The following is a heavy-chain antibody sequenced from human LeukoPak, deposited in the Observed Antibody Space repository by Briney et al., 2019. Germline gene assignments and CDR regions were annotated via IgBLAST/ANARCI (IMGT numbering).Heavy chain of an antibody. Sequence: SVEVSCKASGGTFSSYAISWVRQVPGQGLEWMGGIIPIFGTANYAQKFQGRVTITADKSTSTAYMELSSLRSEDTAVYYCARSSGYGSGSYYRPFDYWGQGTLVTVSS. D-gene: IGHD3-10*01. J-gene: IGHJ4*02. V-gene: IGHV1-69*06. CDR2: IIPIFGTA. CDR1: GGTFSSYA. CDR3: ARSSGYGSGSYYRPFDY.